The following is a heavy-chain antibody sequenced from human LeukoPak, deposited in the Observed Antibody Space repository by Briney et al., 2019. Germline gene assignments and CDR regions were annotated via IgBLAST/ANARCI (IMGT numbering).Heavy chain of an antibody. CDR2: IYYSGST. CDR1: GASITTYY. D-gene: IGHD4-23*01. CDR3: AKLLGNTVITQ. J-gene: IGHJ4*02. Sequence: SETLSLTCTVSGASITTYYWGWIRQPPGKGLEWIGYIYYSGSTDSNPSLKSRVTMSIDTSKNQFSLKLSSVTAADTAVYYCAKLLGNTVITQWAQGTQVTVSS. V-gene: IGHV4-59*01.